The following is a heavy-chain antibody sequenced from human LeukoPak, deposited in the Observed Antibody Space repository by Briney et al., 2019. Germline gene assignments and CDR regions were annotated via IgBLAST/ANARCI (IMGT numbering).Heavy chain of an antibody. V-gene: IGHV1-2*06. CDR1: GYTFSGYY. J-gene: IGHJ3*02. CDR2: INPNNGGT. Sequence: GASVKVSCKASGYTFSGYYMLWVRQAPGQGLEWMGRINPNNGGTNYAQNFQGRVTMTWDTSISAAYMELSRLRSDDTAVYYCTRGTVSDAFDIWGQGTMVTVSS. D-gene: IGHD4-17*01. CDR3: TRGTVSDAFDI.